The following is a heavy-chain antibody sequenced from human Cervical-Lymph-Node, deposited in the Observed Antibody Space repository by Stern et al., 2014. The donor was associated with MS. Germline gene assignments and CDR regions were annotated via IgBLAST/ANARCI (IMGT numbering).Heavy chain of an antibody. J-gene: IGHJ5*02. Sequence: QVTLRESGPPLVKPTQTLTLTCTFSGFSLSTSGAGVGWIRQPPGKALEWLALLYLDDDKVYSPSLKSRLTITKDTSKNQVVLTMTNMDPVDTATYFCAYEDYYDSAGSQYNWFDPWGQGILVTVSS. CDR1: GFSLSTSGAG. CDR3: AYEDYYDSAGSQYNWFDP. D-gene: IGHD3-22*01. V-gene: IGHV2-5*02. CDR2: LYLDDDK.